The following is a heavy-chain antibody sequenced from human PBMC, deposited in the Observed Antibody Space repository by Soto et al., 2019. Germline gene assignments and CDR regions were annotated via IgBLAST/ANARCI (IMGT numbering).Heavy chain of an antibody. CDR2: IIPILGIA. D-gene: IGHD2-2*01. Sequence: QVQLVQSGAEVKKPGSSVKVSCKASGGTFSSYTISWVRQAPGQGLEWMGRIIPILGIANYAQKFQGRVTITADKSTSTAYMELSSLRSEDTAVYYCASRDPIGDIVVVPAAIPPTPDSYYMDVWGKGTTVTVSS. V-gene: IGHV1-69*02. CDR3: ASRDPIGDIVVVPAAIPPTPDSYYMDV. CDR1: GGTFSSYT. J-gene: IGHJ6*03.